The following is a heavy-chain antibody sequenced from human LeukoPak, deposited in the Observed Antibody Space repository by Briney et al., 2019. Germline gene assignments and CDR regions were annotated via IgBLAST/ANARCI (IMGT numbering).Heavy chain of an antibody. CDR3: ARGYGAAAGKLYYYYGMDV. CDR1: GFTFSNYG. CDR2: IWYDGTNK. V-gene: IGHV3-33*08. J-gene: IGHJ6*02. D-gene: IGHD6-13*01. Sequence: PGGSLRLSCEASGFTFSNYGMHWVRQAPGKGLEWVAVIWYDGTNKYYADSVKGRFTISRDNSKNTLYLQMNSLRAEDTAVYYCARGYGAAAGKLYYYYGMDVWGQGTTVTVSS.